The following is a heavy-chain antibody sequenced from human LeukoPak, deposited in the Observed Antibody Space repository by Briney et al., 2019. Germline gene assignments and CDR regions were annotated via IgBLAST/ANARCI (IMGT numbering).Heavy chain of an antibody. J-gene: IGHJ5*02. V-gene: IGHV1-8*01. CDR1: GYTFTSSD. Sequence: ASVKVSCKASGYTFTSSDINWVRQAAGQGLEWMGWMNPHSGNAGYAQKFQGRVTMTRDTSISTVYMELSSLTSDDTAAYYCARIPQRVPHNWFDPWGQGTLVTVSS. D-gene: IGHD1-1*01. CDR3: ARIPQRVPHNWFDP. CDR2: MNPHSGNA.